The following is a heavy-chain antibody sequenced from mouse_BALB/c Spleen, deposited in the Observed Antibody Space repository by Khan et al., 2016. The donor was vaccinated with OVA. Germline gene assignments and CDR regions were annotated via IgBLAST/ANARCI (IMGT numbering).Heavy chain of an antibody. CDR2: INTYTGEP. CDR3: ARPPYFSYVMVY. CDR1: GYNFTKYG. D-gene: IGHD2-10*01. Sequence: QIQLVQSGPELKKPGETVKISCKASGYNFTKYGMNWVKQAPGKGLKWMGWINTYTGEPTYADDFKGRFAFSLETSVSTVYLQINNLKNEDTATYFCARPPYFSYVMVYWGQGTSVAVSS. V-gene: IGHV9-3-1*01. J-gene: IGHJ4*01.